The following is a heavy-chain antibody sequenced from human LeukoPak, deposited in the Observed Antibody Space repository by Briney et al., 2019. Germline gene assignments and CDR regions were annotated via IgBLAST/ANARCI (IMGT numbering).Heavy chain of an antibody. Sequence: GGSLRRSWAASGFSLSNAWMRWVRQAPGKGLEWVGRIKSKTDGGTTDYAAPVKGRFTISRDDSKNTLYLQMNSLKTEDTAVYYCTTWYYYDSSGYDDYWGQGTLVTVSS. J-gene: IGHJ4*02. CDR1: GFSLSNAW. D-gene: IGHD3-22*01. CDR3: TTWYYYDSSGYDDY. V-gene: IGHV3-15*01. CDR2: IKSKTDGGTT.